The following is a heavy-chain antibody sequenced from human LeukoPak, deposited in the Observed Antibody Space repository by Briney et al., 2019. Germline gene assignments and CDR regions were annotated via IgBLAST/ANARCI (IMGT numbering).Heavy chain of an antibody. V-gene: IGHV1-69*01. CDR2: IIPIFGTA. J-gene: IGHJ4*02. Sequence: GASVTVSFKASGGTFSIYAISWVRQAPGQGLEWMGGIIPIFGTANYAQKFQGRVTITADESTSTAYMELSSLRSEDTAVYYCARDRGPSIAAAGYFDYWGQGTLVTVSS. CDR1: GGTFSIYA. CDR3: ARDRGPSIAAAGYFDY. D-gene: IGHD6-13*01.